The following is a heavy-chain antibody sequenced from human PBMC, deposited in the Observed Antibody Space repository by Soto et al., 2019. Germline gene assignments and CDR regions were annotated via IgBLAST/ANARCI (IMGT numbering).Heavy chain of an antibody. CDR2: ISSSGRAT. CDR1: GFTFSRNA. D-gene: IGHD3-22*01. CDR3: ASGNYYDSSGYRHDAFDI. Sequence: PGGSLRLSCAASGFTFSRNAMTWVRQAPGNGLQWVSSISSSGRATFYADSVKGRFIISRDNSNSTVYLQMNSLRAEDTALYYCASGNYYDSSGYRHDAFDIWGQGTMVTVPS. V-gene: IGHV3-23*01. J-gene: IGHJ3*02.